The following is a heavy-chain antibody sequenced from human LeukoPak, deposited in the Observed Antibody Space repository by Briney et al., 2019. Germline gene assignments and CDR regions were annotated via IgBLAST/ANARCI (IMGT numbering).Heavy chain of an antibody. CDR2: IYYTGNT. CDR3: ARSDGYGLVGI. CDR1: GGSISNYY. V-gene: IGHV4-59*01. Sequence: SETLSLTCTVSGGSISNYYWNWIRQPPGKGLEWIGYIYYTGNTNYNPSLKSRVTISVDTSKNQFSLKLSSVTAADTAVYYCARSDGYGLVGIWGQGTMVTVSS. D-gene: IGHD3-10*01. J-gene: IGHJ3*02.